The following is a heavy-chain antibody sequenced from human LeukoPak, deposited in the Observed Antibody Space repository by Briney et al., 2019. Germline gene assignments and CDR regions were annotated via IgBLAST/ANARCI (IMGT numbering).Heavy chain of an antibody. CDR2: ISSSSSYI. J-gene: IGHJ4*02. V-gene: IGHV3-21*01. Sequence: PGGSLRLSCAASGFTFSSYSMNWVRQAPGKGLEWVSSISSSSSYIYYADSVKGRFTISRDNAKNSLYLQMNSLRAEDTAVYYCARGKERYYDSSGYYPLSLDYWGQGTLVTVSS. D-gene: IGHD3-22*01. CDR3: ARGKERYYDSSGYYPLSLDY. CDR1: GFTFSSYS.